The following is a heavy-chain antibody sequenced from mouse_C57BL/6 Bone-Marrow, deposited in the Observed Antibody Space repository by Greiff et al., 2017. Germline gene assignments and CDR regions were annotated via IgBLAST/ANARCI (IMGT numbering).Heavy chain of an antibody. J-gene: IGHJ2*01. Sequence: VQLQQSGAELARPGASVKLSCKASGYTFTSYGISWVKQRTGQGLEWIGEIYPRSGNTYYNEKFKGKATLTADTSSSTAYMELRSLTSEDSAVYFGARIYYGLGYFDYWGQGTTLTVSS. D-gene: IGHD1-1*01. CDR3: ARIYYGLGYFDY. V-gene: IGHV1-81*01. CDR1: GYTFTSYG. CDR2: IYPRSGNT.